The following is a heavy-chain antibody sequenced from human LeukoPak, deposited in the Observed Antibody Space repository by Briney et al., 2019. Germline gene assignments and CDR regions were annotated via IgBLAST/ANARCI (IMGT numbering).Heavy chain of an antibody. V-gene: IGHV4-31*03. CDR3: ARADGDQLLLEPYYGMDV. Sequence: TLSLPCTVPGASISSGAYYWSWIRQHPGKGLEWIGYIYYSGSTYYNPSLKSRVTISVDTSKNQFSLKLSSVTAADTAVYYCARADGDQLLLEPYYGMDVWGQGTTVTVSS. J-gene: IGHJ6*02. D-gene: IGHD2-15*01. CDR1: GASISSGAYY. CDR2: IYYSGST.